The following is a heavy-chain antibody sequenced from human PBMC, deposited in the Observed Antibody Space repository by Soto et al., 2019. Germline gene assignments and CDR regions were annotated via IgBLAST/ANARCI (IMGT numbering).Heavy chain of an antibody. CDR2: IYPGDSDT. V-gene: IGHV5-51*01. CDR3: ARQGITARVDD. J-gene: IGHJ4*02. CDR1: GYCVTSYW. D-gene: IGHD3-16*01. Sequence: PGESMRLSWHRAGYCVTSYWAGWESQMHGKGLEWMGIIYPGDSDTRYSPSVQGQVTIAADKSISTAYLQWSILKASDTAMYYCARQGITARVDDWGQGTLVTVSS.